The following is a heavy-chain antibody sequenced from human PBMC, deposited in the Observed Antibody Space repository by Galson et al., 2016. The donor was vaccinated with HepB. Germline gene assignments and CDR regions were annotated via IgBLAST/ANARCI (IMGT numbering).Heavy chain of an antibody. CDR3: AKSFVKKDFWSYYLADAFDI. CDR1: GFTFTSYA. Sequence: SLRLSCAASGFTFTSYALSWVRQAPGRGLEWVSTLNGSGRKTYYADSVKGRSTISRDNSKNTLFLQMNSLRVEDTAVYYCAKSFVKKDFWSYYLADAFDIRGQGTTVAVST. V-gene: IGHV3-23*01. CDR2: LNGSGRKT. D-gene: IGHD3-3*01. J-gene: IGHJ3*02.